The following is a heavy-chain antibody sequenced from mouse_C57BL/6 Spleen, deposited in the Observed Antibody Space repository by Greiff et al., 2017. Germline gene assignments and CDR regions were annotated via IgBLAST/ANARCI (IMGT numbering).Heavy chain of an antibody. J-gene: IGHJ2*01. CDR3: ARRRDGYYEGYFDY. D-gene: IGHD2-3*01. V-gene: IGHV1-42*01. CDR1: GYSFTGYY. Sequence: VQLQQSGPELVKPGASVKISCKASGYSFTGYYMNWVKQSPEKSLEWIGEINPSTGGTTYNQKFKAKATLTVDKSSSTAYMQLKSLTSEDSAVYYCARRRDGYYEGYFDYWGQGTTLTVSS. CDR2: INPSTGGT.